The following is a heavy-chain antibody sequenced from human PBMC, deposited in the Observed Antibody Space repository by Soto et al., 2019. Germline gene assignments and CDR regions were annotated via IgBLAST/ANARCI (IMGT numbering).Heavy chain of an antibody. CDR3: ARDFGVASSFDY. V-gene: IGHV3-30-3*01. CDR1: GFTFSTYA. J-gene: IGHJ4*02. D-gene: IGHD3-3*01. CDR2: ISYDGSNT. Sequence: GGSLRLSCAASGFTFSTYAMHWVRQAPGKGLEWVAVISYDGSNTYYADSVKGRFSTSRDKSKNALFLQMNSLRPEDTAVYYCARDFGVASSFDYWGQGTLVTVSS.